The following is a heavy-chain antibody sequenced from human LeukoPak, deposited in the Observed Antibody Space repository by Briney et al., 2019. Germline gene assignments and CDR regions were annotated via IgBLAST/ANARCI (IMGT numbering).Heavy chain of an antibody. V-gene: IGHV1-18*01. CDR3: ARLSSSWFSYYMDV. CDR2: ISAYNGNR. D-gene: IGHD6-13*01. CDR1: GYTFTNYN. Sequence: GASVKVSCKASGYTFTNYNINWVRQAPGQGLEWMGWISAYNGNRNYAQKLQGRVTMTTDTSTSTAYMELRSLRSDDTAVYYCARLSSSWFSYYMDVWGKGTTVTVSS. J-gene: IGHJ6*03.